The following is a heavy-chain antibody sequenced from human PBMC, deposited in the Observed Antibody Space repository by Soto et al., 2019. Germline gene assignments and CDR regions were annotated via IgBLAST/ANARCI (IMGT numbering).Heavy chain of an antibody. CDR1: GFTFSHYA. D-gene: IGHD2-15*01. V-gene: IGHV3-23*01. J-gene: IGHJ4*02. CDR2: LSGSGGST. Sequence: EVQLLESGGGLVQPGGSLRLSWAAAGFTFSHYAMGWVRQAPGKGLEWVTGLSGSGGSTYYADSVKGRFTISRDNYNNTLYLQMNSLRAEDTDVYYCAQVRSTVVIGATDYWGQGTLVTVSS. CDR3: AQVRSTVVIGATDY.